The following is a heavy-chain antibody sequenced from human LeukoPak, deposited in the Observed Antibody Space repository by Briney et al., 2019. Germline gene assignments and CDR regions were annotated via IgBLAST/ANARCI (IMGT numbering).Heavy chain of an antibody. CDR2: IYYSGST. J-gene: IGHJ4*02. CDR3: ARARAAAGLTNYFDY. D-gene: IGHD6-13*01. CDR1: GGSISSYY. V-gene: IGHV4-59*01. Sequence: SETLTLTCTVSGGSISSYYWSWIRQPPGKGLEWIGYIYYSGSTNYNPSLKSRVTISVDTSKNQFSLKLSSVTAADTAVYYCARARAAAGLTNYFDYWGQGTLVTVSS.